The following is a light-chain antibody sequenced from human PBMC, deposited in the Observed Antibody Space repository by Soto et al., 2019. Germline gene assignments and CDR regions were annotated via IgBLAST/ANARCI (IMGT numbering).Light chain of an antibody. CDR3: QQYGGAPWT. Sequence: EIVLTQSPGTLSLSPGERATLSCRASQSLSSSYLAWYQQKPGQAPRLLIYDASIRATGIPDRFSGSGSGTDFTLTITSVDPEDFAVYYCQQYGGAPWTFGQGTRVEIK. CDR2: DAS. CDR1: QSLSSSY. V-gene: IGKV3-20*01. J-gene: IGKJ1*01.